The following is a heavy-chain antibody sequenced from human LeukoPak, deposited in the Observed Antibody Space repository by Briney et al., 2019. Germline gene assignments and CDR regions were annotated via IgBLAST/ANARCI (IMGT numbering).Heavy chain of an antibody. D-gene: IGHD3-22*01. CDR2: IYYSGST. CDR1: GGSISSGGYY. CDR3: ARDQGSDYDSSGYYYPYNWFDP. V-gene: IGHV4-31*03. Sequence: SETLSLTCTVSGGSISSGGYYWSWIRQHPGKGLEWIGYIYYSGSTYYNPSLKSRVTISVDTSKNQFSLKLSSVTAADTAVYYCARDQGSDYDSSGYYYPYNWFDPWGQGTLVTVSS. J-gene: IGHJ5*02.